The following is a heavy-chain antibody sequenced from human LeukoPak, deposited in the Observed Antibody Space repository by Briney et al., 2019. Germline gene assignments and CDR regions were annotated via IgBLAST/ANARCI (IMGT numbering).Heavy chain of an antibody. V-gene: IGHV4-34*01. J-gene: IGHJ5*02. CDR1: GGSFSGYY. CDR3: GREGNSWYGVDP. D-gene: IGHD6-13*01. Sequence: PSETLSLTCAVYGGSFSGYYWSWIRQPPGKGLEWIGEINHSGSTNYNPSLKSRVTISVDTSKSLLSLKLSSVTAADTAVYYCGREGNSWYGVDPWGQGTLVTVSS. CDR2: INHSGST.